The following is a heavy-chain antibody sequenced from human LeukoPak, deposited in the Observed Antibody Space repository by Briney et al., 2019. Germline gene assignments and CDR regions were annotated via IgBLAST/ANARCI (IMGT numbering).Heavy chain of an antibody. D-gene: IGHD6-19*01. CDR3: TRDQGPYNSAYYSGDY. Sequence: GGSLRLSCAASGFTFSNYWMHWVRQAPGKGLLWVSRINSDGSSTTYADSVKGRFTISRDNAKNTVYLQVNSLRAEDTAVYYCTRDQGPYNSAYYSGDYWGQGTLVTVSS. CDR2: INSDGSST. J-gene: IGHJ4*02. V-gene: IGHV3-74*03. CDR1: GFTFSNYW.